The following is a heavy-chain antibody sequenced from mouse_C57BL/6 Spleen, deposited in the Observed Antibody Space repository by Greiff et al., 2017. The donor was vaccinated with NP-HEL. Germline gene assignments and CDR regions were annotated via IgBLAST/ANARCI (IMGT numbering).Heavy chain of an antibody. J-gene: IGHJ2*01. CDR3: ARGLGRGYYFDY. V-gene: IGHV2-2*01. CDR1: GFSLTSYG. D-gene: IGHD4-1*01. Sequence: QVQLKESGPGLVQPSQSLSITCTVSGFSLTSYGVHWVRQSPGKGLEWLGVIWSGGSTDYNAAFISRLSISKDNSKSQVFFKMNSLQADDTAIYYCARGLGRGYYFDYWGQGTTLTVSS. CDR2: IWSGGST.